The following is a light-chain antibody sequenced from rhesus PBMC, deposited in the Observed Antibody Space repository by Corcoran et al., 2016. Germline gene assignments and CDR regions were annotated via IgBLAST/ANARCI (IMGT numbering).Light chain of an antibody. V-gene: IGKV1S12*01. CDR1: QNIYSN. CDR2: AAS. Sequence: DIQMTQSPSALSASVGDRVTISCRASQNIYSNLAWYQQKPGKDHNLLNYAASSLQTGIPSRFSGSGSGTDFTRTISSLQPEDSAAYYCQHYYDNPYSFGQGTKVEIK. J-gene: IGKJ2*01. CDR3: QHYYDNPYS.